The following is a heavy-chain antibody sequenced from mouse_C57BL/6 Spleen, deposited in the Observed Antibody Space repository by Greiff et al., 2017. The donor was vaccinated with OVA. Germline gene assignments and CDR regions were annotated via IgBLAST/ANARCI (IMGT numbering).Heavy chain of an antibody. J-gene: IGHJ4*01. Sequence: QVQLKQSGAELVRPGTSVKVSCKASGYAFTNYLIEWVKQRPGQGLEWIGVINPGSGGTNYNEKFKGKATLTADKSSSTAYMQLSSLTSEDSAVYFCARVTTVVDYAMDYWGQGTSVTVSS. CDR1: GYAFTNYL. D-gene: IGHD1-1*01. V-gene: IGHV1-54*01. CDR2: INPGSGGT. CDR3: ARVTTVVDYAMDY.